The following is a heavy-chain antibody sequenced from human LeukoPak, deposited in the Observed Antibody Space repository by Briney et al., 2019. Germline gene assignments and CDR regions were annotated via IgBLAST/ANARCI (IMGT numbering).Heavy chain of an antibody. CDR2: IWYDGSSK. CDR3: AREMGLNVVATFGY. V-gene: IGHV3-33*01. CDR1: GFTFSSYG. Sequence: GGSLRLSCAASGFTFSSYGMHWVRQAPGKGLEGLALIWYDGSSKYYRYSVKGRFTISRDNSKNMLYLQMNSLRDEDTAVYYCAREMGLNVVATFGYWGQGTLVTVSS. D-gene: IGHD5-12*01. J-gene: IGHJ4*02.